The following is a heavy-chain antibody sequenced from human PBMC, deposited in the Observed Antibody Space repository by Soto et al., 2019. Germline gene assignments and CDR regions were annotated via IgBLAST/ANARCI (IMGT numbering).Heavy chain of an antibody. V-gene: IGHV2-5*01. CDR1: GFSLSTSGVG. J-gene: IGHJ4*02. CDR3: AHRRQYRYYFHY. Sequence: QITLKESGPTLVKLTQTLTLTCAFSGFSLSTSGVGVGWIRQPPGKALEWLALIYWNDDKRYSPSLKSRLTITKDTSKNQVGPTMTNMNPVETATYYGAHRRQYRYYFHYWGQGTLVTVSS. D-gene: IGHD2-2*02. CDR2: IYWNDDK.